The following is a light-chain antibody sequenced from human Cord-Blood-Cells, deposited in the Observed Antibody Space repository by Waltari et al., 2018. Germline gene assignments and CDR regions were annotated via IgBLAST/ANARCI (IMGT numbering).Light chain of an antibody. CDR1: QSISSW. V-gene: IGKV1-5*01. J-gene: IGKJ1*01. Sequence: IKMPQSPSPWSASVGAKVTTTCRASQSISSWLAWYQQKPGKAPKLLIYDASSLESGVPSRFSGSGSGTEFTLTISSLQPDDFATYYCQQYNSYSTFGQGTKVEIK. CDR3: QQYNSYST. CDR2: DAS.